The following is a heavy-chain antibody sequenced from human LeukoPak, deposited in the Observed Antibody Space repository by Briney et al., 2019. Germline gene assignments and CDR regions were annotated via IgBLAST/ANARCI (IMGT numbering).Heavy chain of an antibody. J-gene: IGHJ4*02. V-gene: IGHV3-74*01. D-gene: IGHD3-22*01. CDR2: INSDGSST. CDR3: ARVGGYYYDSSGSFDY. Sequence: GRSLRLSCAASGFTFDDYAMHWVRQAPGKGLVWVSRINSDGSSTSYADSVKGRFTISRDNAKNTLYLQMNSLRAEDTAVYYCARVGGYYYDSSGSFDYWGQGTLVTVSS. CDR1: GFTFDDYA.